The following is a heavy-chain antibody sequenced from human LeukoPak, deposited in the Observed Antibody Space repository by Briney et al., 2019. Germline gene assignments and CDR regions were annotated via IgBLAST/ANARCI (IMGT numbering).Heavy chain of an antibody. CDR1: GFTFDDYG. CDR3: AKDGGLWVSAHWGDS. Sequence: PGGSLRLSCEASGFTFDDYGMSWVRQAPGKGLKWVSTITTSDGNTYYADSVKGRFTVSRDNSKNTLFLQMNSLRAEDTAVYYCAKDGGLWVSAHWGDSWGRGTRVTVSS. J-gene: IGHJ4*02. D-gene: IGHD7-27*01. V-gene: IGHV3-23*01. CDR2: ITTSDGNT.